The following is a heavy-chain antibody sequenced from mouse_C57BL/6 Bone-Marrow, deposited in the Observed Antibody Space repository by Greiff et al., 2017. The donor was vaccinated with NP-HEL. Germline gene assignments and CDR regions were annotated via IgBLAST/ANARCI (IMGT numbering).Heavy chain of an antibody. V-gene: IGHV6-3*01. Sequence: EVKVEESGGGLVQPGGSMKLSCVASGFTFSNYWMNWVRQSPEKGLEWVAQIRLKSDNYATHYAESVKGRFTISRDDSKSSVYLQMNNLRAEDTGIYYCTVDGSSRYAMDYWGQGTSVTVSS. CDR1: GFTFSNYW. D-gene: IGHD1-1*01. CDR3: TVDGSSRYAMDY. J-gene: IGHJ4*01. CDR2: IRLKSDNYAT.